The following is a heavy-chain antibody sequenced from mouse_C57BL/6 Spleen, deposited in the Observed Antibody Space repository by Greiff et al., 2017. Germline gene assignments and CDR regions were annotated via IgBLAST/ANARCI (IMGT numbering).Heavy chain of an antibody. CDR3: TTRLTHMDG. Sequence: DVKLVESGGGLVKPGGSLKLSCAASGFTFSSYTMSWVRQTPEQRLEWVATISGGGGNTYYPPSLKGRFTISTDNAKNTLYLQMSSLRAEDTALYCSTTRLTHMDGWGTGTTVTVSS. D-gene: IGHD4-1*01. J-gene: IGHJ1*03. CDR2: ISGGGGNT. CDR1: GFTFSSYT. V-gene: IGHV5-9*01.